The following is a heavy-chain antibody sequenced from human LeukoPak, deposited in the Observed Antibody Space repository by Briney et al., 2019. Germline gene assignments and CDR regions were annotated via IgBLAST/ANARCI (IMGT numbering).Heavy chain of an antibody. Sequence: QPGGSLRLSCAASGLTFDDYAMHWVRQAPGKGLEWVSGISWNSGSIGYADSVKGRFTISRDNAKNSLYLQMNSLRAEDTALYYCAKGGMYYYGSGRAGGVYFDYWGQGTLVTVSS. CDR1: GLTFDDYA. CDR3: AKGGMYYYGSGRAGGVYFDY. J-gene: IGHJ4*02. D-gene: IGHD3-22*01. CDR2: ISWNSGSI. V-gene: IGHV3-9*01.